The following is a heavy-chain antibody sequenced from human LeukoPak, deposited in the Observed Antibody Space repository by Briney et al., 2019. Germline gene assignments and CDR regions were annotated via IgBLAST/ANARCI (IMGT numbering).Heavy chain of an antibody. D-gene: IGHD6-13*01. CDR3: ARHQVTYRSTWYRYLDL. CDR1: GFTFSDYN. J-gene: IGHJ2*01. CDR2: INSGSTTI. V-gene: IGHV3-48*01. Sequence: PGGSLRLSCSASGFTFSDYNMNWVRQAPGKGLEWVSYINSGSTTIYYADSVKGRSTISRDNAKNTLYLQLNHLEPEDTAVYFCARHQVTYRSTWYRYLDLWGRGTLVTVSS.